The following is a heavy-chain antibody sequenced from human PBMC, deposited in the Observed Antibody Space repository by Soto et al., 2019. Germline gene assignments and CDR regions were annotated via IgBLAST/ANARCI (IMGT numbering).Heavy chain of an antibody. CDR2: VRGDNGHT. CDR3: ARVIGYCRSGTCYREWFDP. V-gene: IGHV1-18*01. CDR1: GYTFTTHG. D-gene: IGHD2-15*01. J-gene: IGHJ5*02. Sequence: QVQLVQSGAAVKKPGASVKVSCKASGYTFTTHGISRVRQVPGQGVEWMGWVRGDNGHTNYAQSLQGRVTMTTDTSTNPAYLELRSLRSDDTAVYYCARVIGYCRSGTCYREWFDPWGQGALVTVSS.